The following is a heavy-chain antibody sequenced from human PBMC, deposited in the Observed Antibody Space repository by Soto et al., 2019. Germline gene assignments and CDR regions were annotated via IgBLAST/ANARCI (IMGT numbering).Heavy chain of an antibody. Sequence: GGSLRLSCAASGFTFSSYAMHWVRQAPGKGLEWVAVISYDGSNKYYADSVKGRFTISRDNSKNTLYLQMNSLRAEDTAVYYCARARGGKSADAFDIWGQGTMVTVSS. CDR2: ISYDGSNK. CDR3: ARARGGKSADAFDI. V-gene: IGHV3-30-3*01. CDR1: GFTFSSYA. D-gene: IGHD3-10*01. J-gene: IGHJ3*02.